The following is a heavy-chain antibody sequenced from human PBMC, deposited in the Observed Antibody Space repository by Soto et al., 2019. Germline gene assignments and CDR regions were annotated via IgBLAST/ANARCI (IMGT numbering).Heavy chain of an antibody. V-gene: IGHV3-30-3*01. Sequence: PGGSLRLSCAASGSTFGDYAMHWVRQAPGKGLDWVAVMSLDGSNQYYADSVKGRFTISRDNSKNTLYLQMNSLTAEDTAVYFCARDLYLSDHHYYYVIDIWGQGTPVTVSS. CDR3: ARDLYLSDHHYYYVIDI. D-gene: IGHD3-10*01. J-gene: IGHJ6*02. CDR2: MSLDGSNQ. CDR1: GSTFGDYA.